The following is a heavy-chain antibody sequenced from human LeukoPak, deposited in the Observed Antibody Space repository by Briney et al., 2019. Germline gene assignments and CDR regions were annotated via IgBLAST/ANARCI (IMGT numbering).Heavy chain of an antibody. CDR2: INGGGTGT. D-gene: IGHD1-26*01. Sequence: GGSLRLSCAASGFIFSDSAMSWVRQAPGKGLEWVSGINGGGTGTYYAYSVRGRVTISRDNSKNTLHLDMNSVRAEDTAIYYCAKAGAIKFDFWGQGILVTVSS. CDR1: GFIFSDSA. V-gene: IGHV3-23*01. CDR3: AKAGAIKFDF. J-gene: IGHJ4*02.